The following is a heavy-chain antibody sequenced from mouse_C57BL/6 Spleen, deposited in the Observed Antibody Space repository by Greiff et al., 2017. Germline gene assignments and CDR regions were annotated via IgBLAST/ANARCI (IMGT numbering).Heavy chain of an antibody. CDR3: ARSPGFAY. V-gene: IGHV1-69*01. J-gene: IGHJ3*01. Sequence: QVHVKQPGAELVMPGASVKLSCKASGYTFTSYWMHWVKQRPGQGLEWIGEIDPSDSYTNYNQKFKGKSTLTVDKSSSTAYMQLSSLTSEDSAVYYCARSPGFAYWGQGTLVTVSA. CDR2: IDPSDSYT. CDR1: GYTFTSYW.